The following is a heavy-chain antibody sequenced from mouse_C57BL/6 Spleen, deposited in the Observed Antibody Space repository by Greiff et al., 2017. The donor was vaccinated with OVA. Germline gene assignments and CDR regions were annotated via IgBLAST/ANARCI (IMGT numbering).Heavy chain of an antibody. V-gene: IGHV5-16*01. D-gene: IGHD1-1*01. CDR2: INYDGSST. Sequence: EVQLVESEGGLVQPGSSMKLSCTASGFTFSDYYMAWVRQVPEKGLEWVANINYDGSSTYYLDSLKSRFIISRDNAKNILYLQMSSLKSEDTATYYCARDAYYYGSSFYYFDYWGQGTTLTVSS. CDR1: GFTFSDYY. CDR3: ARDAYYYGSSFYYFDY. J-gene: IGHJ2*01.